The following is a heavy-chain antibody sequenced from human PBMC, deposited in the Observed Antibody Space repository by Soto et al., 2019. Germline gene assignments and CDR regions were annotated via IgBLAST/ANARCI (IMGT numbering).Heavy chain of an antibody. D-gene: IGHD2-8*01. V-gene: IGHV3-15*07. CDR3: TSAPLRALNAEMARS. J-gene: IGHJ5*02. CDR2: IKSKVDGGTT. CDR1: GFTVGSAW. Sequence: EVQLVESGGGLVKPGGSLRLGCEVSGFTVGSAWMNWVRHATWKGLVWVGRIKSKVDGGTTDYAEPVKGRFTISIDDSKNTLYLQMDSLKTEVTAVYYCTSAPLRALNAEMARSWGQGTLVTVS.